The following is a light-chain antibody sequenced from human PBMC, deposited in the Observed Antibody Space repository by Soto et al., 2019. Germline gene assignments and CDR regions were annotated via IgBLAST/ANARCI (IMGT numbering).Light chain of an antibody. CDR2: DTS. CDR3: QQRYNWPPIT. CDR1: QSVRNF. Sequence: ETVLTQSPATLSLSPGERATLSCRASQSVRNFLAWYQQKPGQAPRLLIYDTSNRATGVPPRFSGSGSETDFTLIISSLEPEDFAVYYCQQRYNWPPITFGQGTRLEIK. V-gene: IGKV3-11*01. J-gene: IGKJ5*01.